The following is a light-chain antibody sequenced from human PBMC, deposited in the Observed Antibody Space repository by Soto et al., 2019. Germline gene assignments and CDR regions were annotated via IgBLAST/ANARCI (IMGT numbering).Light chain of an antibody. CDR3: QQYNNWPQIT. V-gene: IGKV3-15*01. CDR1: QSISGN. J-gene: IGKJ5*01. Sequence: EIVMTQSQGALSVSPGERANLSCSSSQSISGNLVWYQQKPGQAPRLLIYGASTRATGIPARFSGSGSGTEFTLTIRSLQSEDFAVYYCQQYNNWPQITCGQGTQLEIK. CDR2: GAS.